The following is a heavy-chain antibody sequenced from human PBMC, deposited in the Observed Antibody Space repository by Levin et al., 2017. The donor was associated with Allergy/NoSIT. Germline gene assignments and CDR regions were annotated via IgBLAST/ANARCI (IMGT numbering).Heavy chain of an antibody. CDR2: IYYSGST. J-gene: IGHJ4*02. D-gene: IGHD3-22*01. Sequence: SETLSLTCTVSGGSISSSSYYWGWIRQPPGTGLEWIGNIYYSGSTYYNPSLKSRVTISVDTSKNQFSLKLSSVTAADTAVYYCARLRLYDSSGYVDYWGQGTLVTVSS. CDR1: GGSISSSSYY. CDR3: ARLRLYDSSGYVDY. V-gene: IGHV4-39*01.